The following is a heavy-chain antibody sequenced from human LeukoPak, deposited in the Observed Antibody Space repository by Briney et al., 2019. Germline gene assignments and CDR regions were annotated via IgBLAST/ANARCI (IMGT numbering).Heavy chain of an antibody. D-gene: IGHD6-13*01. V-gene: IGHV5-51*01. Sequence: GESLKISCNSSGYIYTSYWIGWVRQMPGKGLEWMGIIYPGDSDTRYSPSFQGQVTISADKSISTAYLQWSSLKASDTAMYYCARLGEQLVLDYWGQGTLVTVSS. CDR2: IYPGDSDT. CDR3: ARLGEQLVLDY. J-gene: IGHJ4*02. CDR1: GYIYTSYW.